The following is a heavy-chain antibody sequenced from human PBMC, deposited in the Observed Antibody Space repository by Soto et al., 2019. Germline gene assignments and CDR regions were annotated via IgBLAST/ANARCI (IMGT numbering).Heavy chain of an antibody. CDR3: GRDRRFGDGYNLGFDY. CDR2: ISFDGNKK. D-gene: IGHD5-12*01. CDR1: GFTFS. V-gene: IGHV3-30-3*01. Sequence: QVQLVESGGGVVQPGRSLRLSCTASGFTFSMHWVRQAPGKGLEWVALISFDGNKKYYADSVKDRFTVSRDNSKNTLYVHMNSLRPEDTAVYYCGRDRRFGDGYNLGFDYWGQGTLVTVSS. J-gene: IGHJ4*02.